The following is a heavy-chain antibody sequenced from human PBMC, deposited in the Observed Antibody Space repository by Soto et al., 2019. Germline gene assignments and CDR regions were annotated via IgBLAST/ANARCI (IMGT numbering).Heavy chain of an antibody. CDR2: INGGGSST. CDR1: GFTFRSYW. CDR3: ARGLVVQAGDAFDI. D-gene: IGHD2-2*01. J-gene: IGHJ3*02. Sequence: EVQLVESGGGLVQPGGSLRLSCAASGFTFRSYWMHWVRQAPGKGMVWVSRINGGGSSTSYADSVKGRFTISRDNAKNTLYLQMNSLRAEDTAVYYCARGLVVQAGDAFDIWGQGTMVTVSS. V-gene: IGHV3-74*01.